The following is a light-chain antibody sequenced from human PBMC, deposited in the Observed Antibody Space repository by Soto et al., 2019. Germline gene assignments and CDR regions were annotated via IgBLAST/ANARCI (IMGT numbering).Light chain of an antibody. Sequence: EIVMTQSPATLSVSPGGRVTLSCRASHSVSSRVAWYQQNPGQSPRLLIDGASTRATGIPARFRGSGSGTEFTLTISSLESEDFGVCYCHQYNNLWTMGQGTKVDIK. CDR3: HQYNNLWT. CDR2: GAS. J-gene: IGKJ1*01. CDR1: HSVSSR. V-gene: IGKV3-15*01.